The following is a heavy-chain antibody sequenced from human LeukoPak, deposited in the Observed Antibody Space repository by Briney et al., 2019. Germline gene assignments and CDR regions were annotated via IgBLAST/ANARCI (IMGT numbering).Heavy chain of an antibody. J-gene: IGHJ6*02. D-gene: IGHD3-3*01. Sequence: PSETLSLTCAVYGGSFSGYYWSWIRQPPGKGLEWIGEINHSGSTNYNPSLKSRVTISVDTSKNQFSLKLSSVTAADTAVYYCAREPIVLRFLEWFPSYGMDVWGQGTTVTVSS. CDR1: GGSFSGYY. V-gene: IGHV4-34*01. CDR3: AREPIVLRFLEWFPSYGMDV. CDR2: INHSGST.